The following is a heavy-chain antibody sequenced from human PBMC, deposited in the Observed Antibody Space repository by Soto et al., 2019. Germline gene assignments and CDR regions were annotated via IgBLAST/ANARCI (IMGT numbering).Heavy chain of an antibody. Sequence: QLQLQESGPGLVKPSQTLSLACTVSGGSFSSGGYYWSWILQLPGKGLEWIGYTYYSGSTYYNPSLKSRLTISLDTSMNQFSLKLSSVTAAGTAVYYCARATSISSHHGYCGQGALVTVSS. D-gene: IGHD3-3*02. CDR1: GGSFSSGGYY. V-gene: IGHV4-31*03. J-gene: IGHJ4*02. CDR2: TYYSGST. CDR3: ARATSISSHHGY.